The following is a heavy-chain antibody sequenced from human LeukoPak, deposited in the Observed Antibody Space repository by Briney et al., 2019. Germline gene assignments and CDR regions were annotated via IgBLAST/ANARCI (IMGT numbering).Heavy chain of an antibody. Sequence: KPSETLSLTCAVYGGSFSGGIWSWIRQSPRHGQEWVGEIKHDGSTTYNPSLESRVTMSVDTSKNQLSLKVISVTAADTAVYYCARGVIAAGGNDFDYWGQGTLVTVSS. CDR2: IKHDGST. CDR1: GGSFSGGI. D-gene: IGHD6-13*01. CDR3: ARGVIAAGGNDFDY. J-gene: IGHJ4*02. V-gene: IGHV4-34*01.